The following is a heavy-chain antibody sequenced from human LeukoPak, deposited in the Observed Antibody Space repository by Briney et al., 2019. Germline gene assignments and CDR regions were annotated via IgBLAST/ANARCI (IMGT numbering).Heavy chain of an antibody. V-gene: IGHV1-69*13. Sequence: ASVKVSCKASGGTFSSYAISWVRQAPGQGLEWMGGIIPTFGTANYAQKFQGRVTITADESTSTAYMELSSLRSEDTAVYYCARGNLHDPTTYYFDYWGQGTLVTVSS. D-gene: IGHD2/OR15-2a*01. J-gene: IGHJ4*02. CDR1: GGTFSSYA. CDR3: ARGNLHDPTTYYFDY. CDR2: IIPTFGTA.